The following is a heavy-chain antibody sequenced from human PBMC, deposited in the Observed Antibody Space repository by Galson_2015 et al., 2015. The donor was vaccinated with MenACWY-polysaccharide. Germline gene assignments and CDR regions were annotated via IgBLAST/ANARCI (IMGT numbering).Heavy chain of an antibody. CDR2: ISFSGGHR. D-gene: IGHD2-15*01. CDR3: GKMAGFCSDATCYADY. CDR1: GFTFSSYA. Sequence: SLRLSCAASGFTFSSYAMTWVRQAPGKGLQWVSAISFSGGHRHYADSVKGRFTISRDNSKDTVYLQMDNLRAEDTAVYYCGKMAGFCSDATCYADYWGQGTLVTVSS. V-gene: IGHV3-23*01. J-gene: IGHJ4*02.